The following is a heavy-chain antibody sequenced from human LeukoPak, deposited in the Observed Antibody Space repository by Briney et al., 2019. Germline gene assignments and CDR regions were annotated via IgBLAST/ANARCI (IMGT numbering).Heavy chain of an antibody. D-gene: IGHD1-26*01. J-gene: IGHJ4*02. CDR2: IYYSGST. CDR1: GGSISSYY. Sequence: SETLSLTCTVSGGSISSYYWSWIRQPPGKGLEWIGYIYYSGSTNYNPSLKSRVTISVDTSKNQFSLKLNSVTAADTAVYYCARGDAIVGATSDYWGQGTLVTVSS. CDR3: ARGDAIVGATSDY. V-gene: IGHV4-59*01.